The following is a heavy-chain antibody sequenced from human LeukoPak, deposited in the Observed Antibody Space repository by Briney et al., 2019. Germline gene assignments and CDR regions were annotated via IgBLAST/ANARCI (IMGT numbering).Heavy chain of an antibody. D-gene: IGHD3-10*01. J-gene: IGHJ4*02. CDR2: ISSSSSYI. CDR3: AREVFDLWFGELCGGDCYSGTSYFDY. Sequence: PGGSLRLSCAASGFTFSSYSMNWVRQAPGKGLEWVSSISSSSSYIYYADSVKGRFTISRDNAKNSLYLQMNSLRAEDTAVYYCAREVFDLWFGELCGGDCYSGTSYFDYWGQGTLVTVSS. V-gene: IGHV3-21*01. CDR1: GFTFSSYS.